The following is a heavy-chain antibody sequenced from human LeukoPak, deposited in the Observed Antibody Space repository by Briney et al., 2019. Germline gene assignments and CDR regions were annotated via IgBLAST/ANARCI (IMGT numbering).Heavy chain of an antibody. V-gene: IGHV4-31*03. CDR2: IYYNGTT. D-gene: IGHD6-13*01. CDR1: GGSISRGGYY. CDR3: ANTEQQLVFNY. J-gene: IGHJ4*02. Sequence: PSETLSLTCTVSGGSISRGGYYWSWIRQHPGKGLEWIGYIYYNGTTYYNPSLKSRVTISVDTSKNQFSLKLTSVTAADTAVYYCANTEQQLVFNYWGQGTLVTVSS.